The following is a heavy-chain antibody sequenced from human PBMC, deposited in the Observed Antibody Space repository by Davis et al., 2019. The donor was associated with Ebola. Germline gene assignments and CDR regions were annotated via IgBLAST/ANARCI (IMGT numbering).Heavy chain of an antibody. CDR1: GFTFSSYW. Sequence: HTGGSLRLSCAASGFTFSSYWMHWVRQAPGKGLVWVSRINSDGSSTSYADSVKGRFTISRDNAKNRLYLQMNSLRAEDTAVYYCARVGGGYSINYFDSWGQGTPVTVSS. CDR2: INSDGSST. CDR3: ARVGGGYSINYFDS. D-gene: IGHD4-11*01. V-gene: IGHV3-74*01. J-gene: IGHJ4*02.